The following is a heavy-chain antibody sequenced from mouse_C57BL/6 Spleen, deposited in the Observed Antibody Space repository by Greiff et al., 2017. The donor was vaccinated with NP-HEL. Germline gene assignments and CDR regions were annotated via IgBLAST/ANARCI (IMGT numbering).Heavy chain of an antibody. D-gene: IGHD2-12*01. J-gene: IGHJ3*01. CDR1: GFTFSSYA. Sequence: EVQGVESGGGLVKPGGSLKLSCAASGFTFSSYAMSWVRQTPEKRLEWVATISDGGSYTYYPDNVKGRFTISRDNAKNNLYLQMSHLKSEDTAMYYCARDTPAIPFAYWGQGTLVTVSA. V-gene: IGHV5-4*01. CDR2: ISDGGSYT. CDR3: ARDTPAIPFAY.